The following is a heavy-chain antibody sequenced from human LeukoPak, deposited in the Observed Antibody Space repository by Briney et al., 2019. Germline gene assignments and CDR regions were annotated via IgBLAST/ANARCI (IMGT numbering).Heavy chain of an antibody. J-gene: IGHJ4*02. CDR3: ARFYSGSGSYVSNFDY. CDR2: FYYSGST. Sequence: SETLSLTCTVSGGSVTTGYYYWGWIRQPPGKALEWIGSFYYSGSTYYNPSLQSRVTISVDTSKTQFSLRLNSVTAADTAVYYCARFYSGSGSYVSNFDYWGQGTLVTVSS. V-gene: IGHV4-39*01. D-gene: IGHD3-10*01. CDR1: GGSVTTGYYY.